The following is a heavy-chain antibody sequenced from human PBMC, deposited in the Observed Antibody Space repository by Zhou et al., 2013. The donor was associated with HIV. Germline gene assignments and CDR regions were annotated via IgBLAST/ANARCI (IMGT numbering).Heavy chain of an antibody. V-gene: IGHV1-46*03. D-gene: IGHD6-13*01. Sequence: QVQLVQSGAGMKKPGASVNISCEASGYAFTSYYIHWVRQAPGQGLEWLGLINPGIGSTYYAEKFQGRVTMTRDTSTNTVNMQLGTLTSEDTAVYYCNRGMQQWVNDAFDIWGQGTMVTVSS. CDR3: NRGMQQWVNDAFDI. J-gene: IGHJ3*02. CDR1: GYAFTSYY. CDR2: INPGIGST.